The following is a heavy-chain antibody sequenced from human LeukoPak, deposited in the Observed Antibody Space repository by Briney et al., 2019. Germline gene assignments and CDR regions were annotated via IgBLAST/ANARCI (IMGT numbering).Heavy chain of an antibody. CDR3: ARGRGWFGELRKRWFDP. V-gene: IGHV4-34*01. CDR1: GGSFSGYY. D-gene: IGHD3-10*01. J-gene: IGHJ5*02. CDR2: INHSGST. Sequence: PSETLSLTCAVYGGSFSGYYWSWMRQPPGKGLEWIGEINHSGSTNYNPSLKSRVTISVDTSKNQFSLKLSSVTAADTAVYYCARGRGWFGELRKRWFDPWGQGTLVTVSS.